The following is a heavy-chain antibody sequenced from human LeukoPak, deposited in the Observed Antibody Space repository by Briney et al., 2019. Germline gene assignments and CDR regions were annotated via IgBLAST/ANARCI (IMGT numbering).Heavy chain of an antibody. Sequence: SETLSLTCAVSGGPISSGGYSWSWIRQPPGKGLEWIGYIYHSGSTYYNPSLKSRVTISVDRSKNQFSLKLSSVTAADTAVYYCARKPDAFDNWGQGTMVTVSS. CDR1: GGPISSGGYS. CDR2: IYHSGST. CDR3: ARKPDAFDN. V-gene: IGHV4-30-2*01. J-gene: IGHJ3*02.